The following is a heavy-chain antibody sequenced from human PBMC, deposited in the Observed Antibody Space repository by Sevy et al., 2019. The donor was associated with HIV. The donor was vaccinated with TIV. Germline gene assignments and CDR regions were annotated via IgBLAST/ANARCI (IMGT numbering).Heavy chain of an antibody. CDR2: ISYDGSNK. CDR1: GFTFSSYA. D-gene: IGHD1-1*01. J-gene: IGHJ4*02. V-gene: IGHV3-30-3*01. CDR3: ARDPKTMYYFDY. Sequence: GGSLRLSCAASGFTFSSYAMHWVRQAPGKGLEWVAVISYDGSNKYYADSVKGRFTISRDNSKNTLYLQMNSLRAEDTAVYYCARDPKTMYYFDYWGQRTLVTVSS.